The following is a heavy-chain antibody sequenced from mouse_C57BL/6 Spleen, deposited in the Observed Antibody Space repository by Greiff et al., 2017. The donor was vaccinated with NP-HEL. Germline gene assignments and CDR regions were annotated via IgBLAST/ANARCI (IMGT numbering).Heavy chain of an antibody. CDR2: INPSNGGT. CDR3: ARPAFTTVVARYWYFDV. V-gene: IGHV1-53*01. CDR1: GYTFTSYW. Sequence: QVQLQQPGTELVKPGASVKLSCKASGYTFTSYWMHWVKQRPGQGLEWIGNINPSNGGTNYNEKFKSKATLTVDKSSSTAYMQLSSLTSEDSAVYYCARPAFTTVVARYWYFDVWGTGTTVPVSS. D-gene: IGHD1-1*01. J-gene: IGHJ1*03.